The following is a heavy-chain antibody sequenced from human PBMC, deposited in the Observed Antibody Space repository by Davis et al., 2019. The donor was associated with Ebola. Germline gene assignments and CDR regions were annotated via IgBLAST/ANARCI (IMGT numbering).Heavy chain of an antibody. V-gene: IGHV6-1*01. Sequence: HSQTLSLTCAISGDSVSTNSGGWNWIRQSPSRGLEWLGRTYYTSKWYNHYAASVKSRTTINADTSKNEFSLQLNSVTPEDTAVYYCARGWLQTGLDIWGQGTMVIVSS. CDR1: GDSVSTNSGG. CDR3: ARGWLQTGLDI. J-gene: IGHJ3*02. CDR2: TYYTSKWYN. D-gene: IGHD5-18*01.